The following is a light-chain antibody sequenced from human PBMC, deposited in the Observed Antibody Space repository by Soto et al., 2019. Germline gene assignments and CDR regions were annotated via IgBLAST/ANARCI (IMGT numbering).Light chain of an antibody. CDR3: MQGTHWPLT. J-gene: IGKJ4*01. CDR1: QSLVHSDGNTY. Sequence: DVVMTQSPLSLPVTLGQPASISCRSSQSLVHSDGNTYLNWFQQRPGQSPRLLIYKVSNRASGVPDRFSGSGSGTDFTLKISRVEAEDVGVYYCMQGTHWPLTFGGGTKVEIK. V-gene: IGKV2-30*02. CDR2: KVS.